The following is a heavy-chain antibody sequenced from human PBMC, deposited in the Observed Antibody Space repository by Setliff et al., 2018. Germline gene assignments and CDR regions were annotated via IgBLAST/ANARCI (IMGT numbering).Heavy chain of an antibody. J-gene: IGHJ4*02. V-gene: IGHV1-8*02. CDR3: ARRVGSVGIQLPDY. CDR1: GYTFTSYD. CDR2: MNPNSGNT. Sequence: ASVKVSCKASGYTFTSYDINWVRQATGQGLEWMGWMNPNSGNTGYAQKFQGRVTMTRNTSISTAYMELSSLRSEDPAVYYCARRVGSVGIQLPDYWGQGTLVTVSS. D-gene: IGHD5-18*01.